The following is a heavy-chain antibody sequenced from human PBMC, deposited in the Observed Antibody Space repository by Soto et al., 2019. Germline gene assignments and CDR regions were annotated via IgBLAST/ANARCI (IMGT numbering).Heavy chain of an antibody. V-gene: IGHV4-4*07. Sequence: QVQLQESGPGLVKPSETLSLICTVSGASITSNYWTWIRQTAGRGLEWVGRMYTSGTTDYNPSLKSRVTMSVDTSKNQFSLKLRSVTAADTAVYYCARERAAPSWIDPWGQGILVTVSS. J-gene: IGHJ5*02. CDR3: ARERAAPSWIDP. CDR1: GASITSNY. D-gene: IGHD6-6*01. CDR2: MYTSGTT.